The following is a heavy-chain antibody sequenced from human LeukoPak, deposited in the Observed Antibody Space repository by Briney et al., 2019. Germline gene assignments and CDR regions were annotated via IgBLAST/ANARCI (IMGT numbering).Heavy chain of an antibody. D-gene: IGHD3-10*01. CDR2: IHDSGST. J-gene: IGHJ5*02. CDR3: ARGFGAGNYYYGWFNP. V-gene: IGHV4-38-2*02. CDR1: GYSITSGYF. Sequence: SETLSLTCIVSGYSITSGYFWDWIRQPPGKGLEWIGFIHDSGSTYYNPSLKSRVSISRDMSKKQLSLMLSSVTAADTAVYYCARGFGAGNYYYGWFNPWGQGTLVSVSS.